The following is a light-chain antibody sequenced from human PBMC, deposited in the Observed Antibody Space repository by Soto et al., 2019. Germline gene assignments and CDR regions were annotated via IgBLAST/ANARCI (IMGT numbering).Light chain of an antibody. Sequence: EIVLTQSPGTLSLSPGERATLSCRASQSVSSSYLAWYQQKPGQAPRLLIYGASSRATVIPDRFSGSGSGTDFTLTISRLEPDDFAVYYCQQYGSSPQAFGQGTRLEIK. CDR3: QQYGSSPQA. CDR2: GAS. V-gene: IGKV3-20*01. CDR1: QSVSSSY. J-gene: IGKJ5*01.